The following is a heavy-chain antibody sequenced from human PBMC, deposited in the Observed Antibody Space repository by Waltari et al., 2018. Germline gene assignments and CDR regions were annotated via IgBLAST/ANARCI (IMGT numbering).Heavy chain of an antibody. J-gene: IGHJ6*02. D-gene: IGHD3-22*01. CDR2: ISYNERNI. Sequence: QVQLVESGGGVVQPGRSLRLSCAASEFTFRSYAIHWVRQAPGKGLEWVAVISYNERNIYYVDSVKGRFTISRDNSKKMLYLQMYNLRAEDTAVYYCARDYCDRTNCHGMDVWGQGTTVTVSS. V-gene: IGHV3-30*04. CDR1: EFTFRSYA. CDR3: ARDYCDRTNCHGMDV.